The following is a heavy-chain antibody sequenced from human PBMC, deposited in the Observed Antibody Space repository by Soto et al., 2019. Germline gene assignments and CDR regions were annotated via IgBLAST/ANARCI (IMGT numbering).Heavy chain of an antibody. V-gene: IGHV3-53*01. Sequence: GGSLRLSCAASGFTVSSNYMSWVRQAPGKGLEWVSVIYNTGSTYYADSVKGRFTISRDISKNTLFFQMNSLRAEDTALYYCARDFRYYGMDVWGQGTTVTVYS. J-gene: IGHJ6*02. CDR1: GFTVSSNY. CDR3: ARDFRYYGMDV. CDR2: IYNTGST.